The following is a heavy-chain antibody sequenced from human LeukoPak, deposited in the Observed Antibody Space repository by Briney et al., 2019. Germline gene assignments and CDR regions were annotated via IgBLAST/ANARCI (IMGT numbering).Heavy chain of an antibody. Sequence: ASVKVSCKASGYTFTGYYMHWVRQAPGQGLEWMGRINPNGGGTNYTQKFQGRVTMTRDTSISTAYMELSRLRSDDTAVYYCARETADRYSSSSDYWGQGTLVTVSS. CDR2: INPNGGGT. CDR3: ARETADRYSSSSDY. CDR1: GYTFTGYY. D-gene: IGHD6-6*01. J-gene: IGHJ4*02. V-gene: IGHV1-2*06.